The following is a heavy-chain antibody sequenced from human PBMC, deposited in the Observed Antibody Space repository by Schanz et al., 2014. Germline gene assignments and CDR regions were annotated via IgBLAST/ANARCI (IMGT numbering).Heavy chain of an antibody. CDR3: ARDRPSGYALDF. D-gene: IGHD5-12*01. V-gene: IGHV1-2*06. Sequence: QVQLVQSGAEVKKPGDSVTVSCKVSGFIFTGYFIHWIRQAPGQGLEWMGRFNPGNGGANFAEKFQGRVAMTSDASIKTYAMELTRLTSDDTAVYYCARDRPSGYALDFWGQGTLVTVSS. CDR1: GFIFTGYF. CDR2: FNPGNGGA. J-gene: IGHJ4*02.